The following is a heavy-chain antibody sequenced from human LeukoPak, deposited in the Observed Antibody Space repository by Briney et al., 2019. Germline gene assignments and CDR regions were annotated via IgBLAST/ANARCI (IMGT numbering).Heavy chain of an antibody. V-gene: IGHV3-53*01. CDR1: GFTVSSNY. J-gene: IGHJ4*02. Sequence: PGGSLRLSCAASGFTVSSNYMSWVRQAPGKGLEWVSVIYSGGSTYYADSVKGRFTISRDNSKNTLYLQMNSLRAEDTAVYYCARDSYYYDSSGYWVDYWGQGTLVTVSS. CDR2: IYSGGST. CDR3: ARDSYYYDSSGYWVDY. D-gene: IGHD3-22*01.